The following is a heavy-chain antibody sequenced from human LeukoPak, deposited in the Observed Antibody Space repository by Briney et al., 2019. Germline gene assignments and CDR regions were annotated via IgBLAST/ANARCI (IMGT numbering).Heavy chain of an antibody. J-gene: IGHJ4*02. Sequence: PSETLSLTCAVFGASINSGDTYWTWIRQPPGKGLEWIGFISYSGNTYYNPSLQSRVIISIDTSKNRFSLELASVTAADTAVYYCARHWLFSTHFDYWGQGTLVTVSS. CDR2: ISYSGNT. CDR3: ARHWLFSTHFDY. CDR1: GASINSGDTY. V-gene: IGHV4-30-4*01. D-gene: IGHD2-2*01.